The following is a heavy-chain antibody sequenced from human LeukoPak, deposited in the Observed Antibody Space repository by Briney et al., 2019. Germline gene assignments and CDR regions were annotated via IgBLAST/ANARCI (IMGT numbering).Heavy chain of an antibody. CDR1: GGSFSGCY. J-gene: IGHJ4*02. Sequence: SETLSLTCAVYGGSFSGCYWSWIRQPPGKGLEWIGEINHSGSTNYNPSLKSRVTISVDTSKNQFSLKLSSVTAADTAVYYCASLGTTGTTFDYWGQGTLVTVSS. D-gene: IGHD1-1*01. CDR2: INHSGST. CDR3: ASLGTTGTTFDY. V-gene: IGHV4-34*01.